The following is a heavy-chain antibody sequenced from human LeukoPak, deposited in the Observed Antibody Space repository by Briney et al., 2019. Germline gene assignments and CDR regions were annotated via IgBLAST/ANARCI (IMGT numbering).Heavy chain of an antibody. CDR1: GFTFSNYG. CDR3: ATDRGWFFDN. V-gene: IGHV3-30*03. CDR2: ISHEGTEK. J-gene: IGHJ4*02. Sequence: GRSLRLSCAASGFTFSNYGMHWVRQAPGKGLEWVAVISHEGTEKYFADSVKGRFTISRDNSKNTLYLQMNSLRDEDTAVYYCATDRGWFFDNWGQGTLVTVSS. D-gene: IGHD2-15*01.